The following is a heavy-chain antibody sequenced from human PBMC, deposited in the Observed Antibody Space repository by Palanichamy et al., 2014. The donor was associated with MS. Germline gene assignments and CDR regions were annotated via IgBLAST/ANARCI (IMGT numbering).Heavy chain of an antibody. V-gene: IGHV3-66*01. CDR3: ARDLRYCSGGSCYRYFQH. Sequence: EVQLVESGEGLVQPGGSLRLSCAASGFTVSSNYMSRVRQAPGKGLEWVSVIYSGGSTYYADSVKGRFTISRDNSKNTLYLQMNSLRAEDTAVYYCARDLRYCSGGSCYRYFQHWGQGTLVTVSS. CDR1: GFTVSSNY. D-gene: IGHD2-15*01. J-gene: IGHJ1*01. CDR2: IYSGGST.